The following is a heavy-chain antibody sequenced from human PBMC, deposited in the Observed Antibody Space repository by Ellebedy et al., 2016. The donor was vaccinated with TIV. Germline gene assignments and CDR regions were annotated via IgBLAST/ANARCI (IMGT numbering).Heavy chain of an antibody. CDR2: IYHSGSA. CDR1: GGSISSSSYY. V-gene: IGHV4-39*07. J-gene: IGHJ6*02. CDR3: ARRNCGSDCYGMDV. D-gene: IGHD2-21*01. Sequence: MPGGSLRLSCTVSGGSISSSSYYWGWIRQPPGKGLEWIGSIYHSGSAYYSPSLKSRVTISVDRSKNQFSLRLTSVTAADPAVYYCARRNCGSDCYGMDVWGQGTTVTVSS.